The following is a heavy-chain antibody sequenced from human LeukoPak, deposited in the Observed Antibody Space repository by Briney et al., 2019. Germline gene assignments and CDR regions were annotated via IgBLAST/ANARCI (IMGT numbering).Heavy chain of an antibody. D-gene: IGHD3-22*01. CDR2: ISSSSSYI. CDR3: ARWNPGYYYDSSGYYYV. V-gene: IGHV3-21*01. Sequence: GGSLRLSCAASGFTFSSYWMNWVRQAPGKGLEWVSSISSSSSYIYYADSVKGRFTISRDNAKNSLYLQMNSLRAEDTAVYYCARWNPGYYYDSSGYYYVWGQGTLVTVSS. CDR1: GFTFSSYW. J-gene: IGHJ4*02.